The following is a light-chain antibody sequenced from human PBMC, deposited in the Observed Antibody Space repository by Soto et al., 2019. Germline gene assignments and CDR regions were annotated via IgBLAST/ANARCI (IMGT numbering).Light chain of an antibody. J-gene: IGLJ1*01. V-gene: IGLV1-44*01. CDR1: SSNIGSNT. CDR2: SNN. CDR3: AAWDDSLNGYV. Sequence: QSVLTQPPSASGTPGQRVTISCSGNSSNIGSNTVNWYQQLPGTAPKLLIYSNNQRPSGVPDRFSGSKSGTSASLAISGLQSEDEADYYWAAWDDSLNGYVFGTGTKVTVL.